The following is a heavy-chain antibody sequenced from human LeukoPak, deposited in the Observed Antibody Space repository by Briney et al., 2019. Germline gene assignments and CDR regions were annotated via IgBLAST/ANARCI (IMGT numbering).Heavy chain of an antibody. D-gene: IGHD6-13*01. CDR1: GFTFSGSA. Sequence: PGGSLRLSCAASGFTFSGSAMHWVRQASGKGLEWVGRIRSKANSYATAYAASVKGRFTISRDDSKNTAYLQMNSLKTEGTAVYYCTRPALYSSSWYGGDWFDPWGQGTLVTVSS. CDR3: TRPALYSSSWYGGDWFDP. J-gene: IGHJ5*02. V-gene: IGHV3-73*01. CDR2: IRSKANSYAT.